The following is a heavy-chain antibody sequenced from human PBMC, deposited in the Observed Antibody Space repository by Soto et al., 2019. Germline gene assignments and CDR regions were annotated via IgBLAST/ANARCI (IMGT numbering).Heavy chain of an antibody. Sequence: PSLTCTVSGGSISSYYWSWIRQPPGKGLEWIGYIYYSGSTNYNPSLKSRVTISVDTSKNQFSLKLSSVTAADTAVYYCASGPRPVIADQAVTNWGQGTLVTVSS. CDR3: ASGPRPVIADQAVTN. CDR1: GGSISSYY. D-gene: IGHD6-13*01. V-gene: IGHV4-59*01. J-gene: IGHJ4*02. CDR2: IYYSGST.